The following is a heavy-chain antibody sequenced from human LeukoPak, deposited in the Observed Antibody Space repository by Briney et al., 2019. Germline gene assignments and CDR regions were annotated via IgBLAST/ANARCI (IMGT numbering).Heavy chain of an antibody. D-gene: IGHD6-19*01. Sequence: PGGSLRLSCAASGFTFSSYSMNWVRQAPGKGLEWVSYISSSSSTIYYADSVKGRFTISRDNAKNSLYLQMNSLRAEDTAVYHCARAGIAVAGAIGYWGQGTLVTVSS. CDR1: GFTFSSYS. CDR3: ARAGIAVAGAIGY. J-gene: IGHJ4*02. V-gene: IGHV3-48*01. CDR2: ISSSSSTI.